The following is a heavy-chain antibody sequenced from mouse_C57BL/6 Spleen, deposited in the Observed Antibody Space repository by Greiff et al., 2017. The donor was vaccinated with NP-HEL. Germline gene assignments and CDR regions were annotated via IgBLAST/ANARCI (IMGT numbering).Heavy chain of an antibody. CDR1: GYTFTDYY. CDR2: INPNNGGT. V-gene: IGHV1-26*01. Sequence: EVQLQQSGPELVKPGASVKISCKASGYTFTDYYMNWVKQSHGKSLEWIGDINPNNGGTSYNQKFKGKATLTVDKSSSTAYMELRSLTSEDSAVYYCARGDYDGGGAMDYWGQGTSVTVSS. J-gene: IGHJ4*01. CDR3: ARGDYDGGGAMDY. D-gene: IGHD2-4*01.